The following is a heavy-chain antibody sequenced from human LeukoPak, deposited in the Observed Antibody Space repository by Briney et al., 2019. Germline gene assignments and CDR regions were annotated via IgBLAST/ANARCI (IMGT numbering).Heavy chain of an antibody. V-gene: IGHV3-66*01. D-gene: IGHD3-10*01. CDR3: ARDPGGYYYDY. CDR1: EFTVSGNY. J-gene: IGHJ4*02. CDR2: IHSGGTT. Sequence: GGSLRLSCAASEFTVSGNYMGWVRQAPGKGLEWVSIIHSGGTTYCTDSVKGRFTISRDNAKNTLYLQMSSLRAEDTAVCYCARDPGGYYYDYWGQGTLVTVSS.